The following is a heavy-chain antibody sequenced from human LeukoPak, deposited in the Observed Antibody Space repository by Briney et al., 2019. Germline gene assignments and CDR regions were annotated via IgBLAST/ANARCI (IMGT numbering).Heavy chain of an antibody. D-gene: IGHD4-23*01. CDR1: GGSISSGGYY. V-gene: IGHV4-31*03. CDR2: IYYSGST. J-gene: IGHJ3*02. CDR3: ARDYDYGGNSDAFDI. Sequence: SETLSLTCTVSGGSISSGGYYWSWIRQHPGKGLEWIGYIYYSGSTYYNPSLKSRVTISVDTSKNQFSLKLSSVTAADTAAYYCARDYDYGGNSDAFDIWGQGTMVTVSS.